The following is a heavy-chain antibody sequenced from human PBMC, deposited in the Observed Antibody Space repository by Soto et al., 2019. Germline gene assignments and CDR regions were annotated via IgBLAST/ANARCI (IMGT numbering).Heavy chain of an antibody. V-gene: IGHV5-51*01. CDR3: ARPHYYDSTPDYFDY. CDR2: IYPGDSDT. CDR1: GYSFTSYW. D-gene: IGHD3-22*01. Sequence: PGESQKISCQGSGYSFTSYWIGWVRQMPGKGLEWMGIIYPGDSDTRYSPSFQGQVTISADKSISTAYLQWSSLKASDTAMYYCARPHYYDSTPDYFDYWGQGTLVTVSS. J-gene: IGHJ4*02.